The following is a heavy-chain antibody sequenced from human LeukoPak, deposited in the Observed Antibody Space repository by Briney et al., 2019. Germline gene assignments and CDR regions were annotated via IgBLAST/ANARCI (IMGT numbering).Heavy chain of an antibody. CDR1: GYTFTSYD. Sequence: APVKVSCKASGYTFTSYDINWVRQATGQGLEWMGWMNPNSGNTGYAQKFQGRVTMTRNTSISTAYMELSSLRSEDTAVYYCARGQGQRTLYGSGSYNYWGQGTLVTVSS. D-gene: IGHD3-10*01. V-gene: IGHV1-8*01. CDR3: ARGQGQRTLYGSGSYNY. CDR2: MNPNSGNT. J-gene: IGHJ4*02.